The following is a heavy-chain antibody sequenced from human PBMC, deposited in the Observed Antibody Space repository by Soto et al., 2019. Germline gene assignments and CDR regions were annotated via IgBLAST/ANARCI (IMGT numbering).Heavy chain of an antibody. CDR3: AIGRNAVLMVYAPHYYYGMDV. D-gene: IGHD2-8*01. J-gene: IGHJ6*02. CDR1: GGSFSGYY. CDR2: INHSGST. V-gene: IGHV4-34*01. Sequence: PSETLSLTCAVYGGSFSGYYWSWIRQPPGKGLEWIGEINHSGSTNYNPSLKSRVTISVDTSKNQFSLKLSSVTAADTAVYYFAIGRNAVLMVYAPHYYYGMDVWGQGTTVTVSS.